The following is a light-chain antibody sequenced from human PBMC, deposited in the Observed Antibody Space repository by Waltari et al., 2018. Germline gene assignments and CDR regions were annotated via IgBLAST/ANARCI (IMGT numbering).Light chain of an antibody. CDR1: SLRVYY. V-gene: IGLV3-19*01. CDR2: GRN. CDR3: NSRDSGGYHLV. J-gene: IGLJ2*01. Sequence: SSELTQDPAVSVALGQTVRIPCQGDSLRVYYTTWYQQKPGQAPILVIYGRNNRPSGIPDRFSGSTSGNTASLTITGAQAEDEADYYCNSRDSGGYHLVFGGGTRLTVL.